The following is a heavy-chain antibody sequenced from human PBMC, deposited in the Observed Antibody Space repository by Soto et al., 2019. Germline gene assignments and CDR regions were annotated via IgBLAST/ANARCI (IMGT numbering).Heavy chain of an antibody. D-gene: IGHD6-13*01. Sequence: PGGSLRLSCAASGFTFSSYGMHWVRQAPGKGLEWVAVISYDGSNKYYADSVKGRFTISRDNSKNTLYLQMNSLRAEDTAVYYCAKDYGIAAAGIYYGMDVWGQGTTVTVAS. CDR2: ISYDGSNK. CDR1: GFTFSSYG. V-gene: IGHV3-30*18. CDR3: AKDYGIAAAGIYYGMDV. J-gene: IGHJ6*02.